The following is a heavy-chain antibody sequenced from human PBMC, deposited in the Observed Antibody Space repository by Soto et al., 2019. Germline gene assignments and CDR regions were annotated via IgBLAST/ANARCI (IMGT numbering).Heavy chain of an antibody. V-gene: IGHV1-46*01. CDR1: GYTFTSQY. J-gene: IGHJ4*02. CDR2: INPSGGST. Sequence: ASVKVSCKASGYTFTSQYIHWVRQALGPGLEWMGMINPSGGSTTYAQKFQGRVTMTGDTSTSTVYMELSSLRSEDTAVYYCARERPRYNSGWNYFDYWGQGTLVTVSS. D-gene: IGHD6-19*01. CDR3: ARERPRYNSGWNYFDY.